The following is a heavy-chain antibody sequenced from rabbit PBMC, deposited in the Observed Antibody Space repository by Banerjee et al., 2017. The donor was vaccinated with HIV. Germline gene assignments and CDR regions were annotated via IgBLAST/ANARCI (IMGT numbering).Heavy chain of an antibody. CDR3: ARDLAGVIGWNFNL. J-gene: IGHJ4*01. Sequence: SLTLTCTASGFSFSSSYWICWVRQAPGKGLEWIACIYAGSSGSTYYASWAKGRFTISKTSSTTVTLQMTSLTVADTATYFCARDLAGVIGWNFNLWGQGTLVTVS. D-gene: IGHD4-1*01. CDR2: IYAGSSGST. V-gene: IGHV1S45*01. CDR1: GFSFSSSYW.